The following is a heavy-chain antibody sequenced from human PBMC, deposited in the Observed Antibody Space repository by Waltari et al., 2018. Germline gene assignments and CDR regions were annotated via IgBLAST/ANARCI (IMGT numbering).Heavy chain of an antibody. CDR1: GGTFGRYA. Sequence: QVQLVQSGAEVTKPGSSVKVSCKASGGTFGRYAISAVRQSPGQGLEWMGAIIPIFGTANYAQKFQGRVTITADESTSTAYMELSSLRSEDTAVYYCARRLWDSSGIDYWGQGTLVTVSS. J-gene: IGHJ4*02. D-gene: IGHD3-22*01. CDR2: IIPIFGTA. CDR3: ARRLWDSSGIDY. V-gene: IGHV1-69*01.